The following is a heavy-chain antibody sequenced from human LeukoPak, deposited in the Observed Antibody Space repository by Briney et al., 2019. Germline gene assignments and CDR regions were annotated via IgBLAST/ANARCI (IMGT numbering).Heavy chain of an antibody. CDR3: ARGRGEVVIAAWDVFDI. CDR2: MFYSGST. V-gene: IGHV4-59*08. J-gene: IGHJ3*02. D-gene: IGHD2-15*01. Sequence: PSETLSLTCTVSNGPISSYYWSWIRQPPGQGLEWIAYMFYSGSTNYKPSPKSRVTILIDTSKNQFSLRLSSVTAADTAVYYCARGRGEVVIAAWDVFDIWGQGTMVTVSS. CDR1: NGPISSYY.